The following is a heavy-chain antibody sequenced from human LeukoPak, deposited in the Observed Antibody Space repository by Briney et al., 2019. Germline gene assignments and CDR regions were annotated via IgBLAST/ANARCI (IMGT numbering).Heavy chain of an antibody. J-gene: IGHJ6*03. CDR2: IYYSGST. CDR3: ARVPGAALADYYYMDV. V-gene: IGHV4-31*03. CDR1: GGSISSGGYS. D-gene: IGHD1-26*01. Sequence: SETLSLTCTVSGGSISSGGYSWSWIRQHPGKGLEWIGYIYYSGSTYYNPSLKSRVTISVDTSKNQFSLKLSSVTAADTAVYYCARVPGAALADYYYMDVWGKGTTVTVSS.